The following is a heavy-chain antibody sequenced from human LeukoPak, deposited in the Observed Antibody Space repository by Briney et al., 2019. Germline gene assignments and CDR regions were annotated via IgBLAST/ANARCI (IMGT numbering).Heavy chain of an antibody. CDR3: ARTVSIAAAGLDY. V-gene: IGHV1-2*04. CDR2: INPSSGGT. D-gene: IGHD6-13*01. CDR1: GYTFAGYY. Sequence: GASVKFSCKASGYTFAGYYMHCVRQAPGQGLEWMGWINPSSGGTNYAQKFQGWVTMTRDTSISTAYMELSRLRSDDTAVYYCARTVSIAAAGLDYWGQETLVTVSS. J-gene: IGHJ4*02.